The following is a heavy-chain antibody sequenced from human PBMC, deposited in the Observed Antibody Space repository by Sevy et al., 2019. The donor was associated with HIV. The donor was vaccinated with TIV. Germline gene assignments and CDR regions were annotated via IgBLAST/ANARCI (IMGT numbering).Heavy chain of an antibody. CDR1: GFTFSSYG. Sequence: GGSLRLSCAASGFTFSSYGMHWVRQAPGKGLEWVAVISYDGSNKYYADSVKGRFTISRDNSKNTLYLQMNSLRAEDTAVYYCAKDCWGGGDRYGDYWGQGTLVTVSS. J-gene: IGHJ4*02. V-gene: IGHV3-30*18. CDR2: ISYDGSNK. D-gene: IGHD2-21*01. CDR3: AKDCWGGGDRYGDY.